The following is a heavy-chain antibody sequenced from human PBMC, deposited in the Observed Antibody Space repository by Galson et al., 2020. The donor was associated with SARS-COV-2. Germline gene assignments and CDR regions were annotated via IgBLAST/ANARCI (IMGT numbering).Heavy chain of an antibody. CDR2: ISGSGRNT. V-gene: IGHV3-23*01. D-gene: IGHD6-6*01. CDR3: AKDEIYSSSPNWFDP. CDR1: GFTFNSYA. Sequence: GESLKISCAASGFTFNSYAMSWVRQAPGKGLEWVSTISGSGRNTYYADPVKGRFTISRDNSKTTLFLQMNSLRADDTAVYYCAKDEIYSSSPNWFDPWGQGTLVTVSS. J-gene: IGHJ5*02.